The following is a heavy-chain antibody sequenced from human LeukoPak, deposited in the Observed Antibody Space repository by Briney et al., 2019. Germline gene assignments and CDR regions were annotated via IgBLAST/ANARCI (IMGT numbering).Heavy chain of an antibody. J-gene: IGHJ4*02. CDR2: ISSSGSTI. Sequence: GSLRLSCAASGFTFSSYEMNWVRQAPGKGLEWVSYISSSGSTIYYADSVKGRFISSRDNTKNSLYLQMNSLRAEDTAIYYCARDLRIVSGSYLDYWGQGTLVTVSS. CDR3: ARDLRIVSGSYLDY. D-gene: IGHD1-26*01. V-gene: IGHV3-48*03. CDR1: GFTFSSYE.